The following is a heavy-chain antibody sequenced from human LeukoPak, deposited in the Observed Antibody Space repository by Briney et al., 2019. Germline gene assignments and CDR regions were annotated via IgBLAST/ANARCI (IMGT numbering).Heavy chain of an antibody. Sequence: ASVKVSCKASGYTFTGYYMHWVRQAPGQGLGWMGWISAYNGNTNYAQKLQGRVTMTTDTSTSTAYMELRSLRSDDTAVYYCARRGSSGWFPYWGQGTLVTVSS. V-gene: IGHV1-18*04. CDR3: ARRGSSGWFPY. D-gene: IGHD6-19*01. CDR1: GYTFTGYY. CDR2: ISAYNGNT. J-gene: IGHJ4*02.